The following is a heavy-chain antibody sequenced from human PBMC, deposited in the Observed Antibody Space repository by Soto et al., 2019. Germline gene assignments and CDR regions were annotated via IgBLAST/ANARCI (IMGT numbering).Heavy chain of an antibody. CDR3: AAELSGYSYGPGDLY. CDR1: GDSISSDEYY. Sequence: SSETLSLTCTVSGDSISSDEYYWNWIRQPPGKGLEWIGYISYSGGTYYNPSLKSRVSISVDTSKNHFSLDLNSVTAADTAMYFCAAELSGYSYGPGDLYWGQGTLVTVSS. CDR2: ISYSGGT. J-gene: IGHJ4*02. D-gene: IGHD6-13*01. V-gene: IGHV4-30-4*01.